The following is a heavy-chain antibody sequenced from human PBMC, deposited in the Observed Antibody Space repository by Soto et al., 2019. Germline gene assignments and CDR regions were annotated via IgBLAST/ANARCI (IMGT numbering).Heavy chain of an antibody. J-gene: IGHJ4*02. CDR1: GFTFSTYW. Sequence: GGSLRLSCAATGFTFSTYWMHWVRQGPGKGLVWVSRISTDGSSTNYADSVKGRFTISRDNAKSTLYLQMNSLRAEDTAVYYCARATVSNYPLDYWGQGSLVTVSS. CDR2: ISTDGSST. V-gene: IGHV3-74*01. D-gene: IGHD4-4*01. CDR3: ARATVSNYPLDY.